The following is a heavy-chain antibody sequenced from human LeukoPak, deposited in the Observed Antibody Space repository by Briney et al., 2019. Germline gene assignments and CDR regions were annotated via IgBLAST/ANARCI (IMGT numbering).Heavy chain of an antibody. J-gene: IGHJ4*02. D-gene: IGHD3-3*01. Sequence: ASVKVSCKASGYTFTGYYMHWVRQAPGQGLEWMGWINPNSGGTNYAQKFQGRVTVTGDSSITTAYMELSRLRSDDTAVYYCARTSYWSGHDYWGQGTLVTVSS. CDR2: INPNSGGT. V-gene: IGHV1-2*02. CDR3: ARTSYWSGHDY. CDR1: GYTFTGYY.